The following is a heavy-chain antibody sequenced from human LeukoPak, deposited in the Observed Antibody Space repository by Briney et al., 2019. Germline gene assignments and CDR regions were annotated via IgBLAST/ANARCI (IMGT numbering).Heavy chain of an antibody. CDR2: INHSGST. CDR1: GGSFSGYY. Sequence: SETLSLTCAVYGGSFSGYYWSWIRQPPGKGLEWIGEINHSGSTNYNPSLKSRVTISVDTSKNQFSLKLSSVTAADTAVYYCARRLTAVATSSLDPWGQGTQVTVSS. D-gene: IGHD5-12*01. V-gene: IGHV4-34*01. J-gene: IGHJ5*02. CDR3: ARRLTAVATSSLDP.